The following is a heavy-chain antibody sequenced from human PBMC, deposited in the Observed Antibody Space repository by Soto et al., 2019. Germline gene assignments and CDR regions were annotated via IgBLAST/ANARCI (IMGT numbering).Heavy chain of an antibody. J-gene: IGHJ5*02. V-gene: IGHV4-59*06. CDR1: GGYS. CDR2: IYNSGTT. Sequence: PSETLSLTCAVSGGYSWSWIRQPPGKGLEWIGYIYNSGTTYYNPSLKSRVTISVDTSKNQFSLKLTSVTAADTAVYYCARDPAPWGQGTLVTVSS. CDR3: ARDPAP.